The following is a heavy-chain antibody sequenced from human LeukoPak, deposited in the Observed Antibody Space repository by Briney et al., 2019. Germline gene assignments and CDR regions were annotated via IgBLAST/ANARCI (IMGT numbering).Heavy chain of an antibody. CDR3: GRVPGGGDYYDSSGPGAFNI. V-gene: IGHV4-31*03. J-gene: IGHJ3*02. CDR2: IYYSGST. Sequence: SQTLSLTCTVSGGSISSGGYYWSWIRQHPGKGLEWIGYIYYSGSTYYNPSLKSRVTISVDTSKNQFSLKLSSVTAADTAVYYCGRVPGGGDYYDSSGPGAFNIWGQGTRVTVS. CDR1: GGSISSGGYY. D-gene: IGHD3-22*01.